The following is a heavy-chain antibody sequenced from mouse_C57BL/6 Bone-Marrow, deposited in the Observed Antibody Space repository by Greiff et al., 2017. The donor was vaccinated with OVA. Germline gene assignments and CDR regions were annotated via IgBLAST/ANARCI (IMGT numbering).Heavy chain of an antibody. V-gene: IGHV1-72*01. CDR3: ARKGSGSGYVGYAMDY. J-gene: IGHJ4*01. CDR2: IDPNSGGT. CDR1: GYTFTSYW. Sequence: QVQLQQPGAELVKPGASVKVSCKASGYTFTSYWMHWVKQRPGRGLEWIGRIDPNSGGTKYNEKFKSKATLTVDKPSSTAYMQLSSLTSEDSAVYYCARKGSGSGYVGYAMDYWGQGTSVTVSS. D-gene: IGHD3-2*02.